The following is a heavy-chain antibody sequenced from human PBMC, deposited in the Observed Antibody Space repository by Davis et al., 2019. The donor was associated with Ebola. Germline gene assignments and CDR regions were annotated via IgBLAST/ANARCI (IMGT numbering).Heavy chain of an antibody. CDR3: ASIVVVTAIPYFDY. Sequence: GESLKISCAASGFSFRNYGMHWVRQAPGKGLDWVAFISYDGSNKYYGDSVKGRFTISRDNSKNTLYLQMNSLRAEDTAVYYCASIVVVTAIPYFDYWGQGTLVTVSS. J-gene: IGHJ4*02. CDR2: ISYDGSNK. D-gene: IGHD2-21*02. CDR1: GFSFRNYG. V-gene: IGHV3-30*03.